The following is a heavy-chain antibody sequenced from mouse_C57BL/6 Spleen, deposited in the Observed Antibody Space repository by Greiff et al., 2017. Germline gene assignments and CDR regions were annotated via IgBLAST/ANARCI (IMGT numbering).Heavy chain of an antibody. Sequence: EVHLVESGPGLVKPSQSLSLTCSVTGYSITSGYYWNWIRQFPGNKLEWMGYISYDGSNNYNPSLKNRIFITRDTSKNQFFLKLNSVTTEDTATYYCAREDYGSPFAYWGQGTLVTVSA. CDR2: ISYDGSN. CDR1: GYSITSGYY. V-gene: IGHV3-6*01. CDR3: AREDYGSPFAY. J-gene: IGHJ3*01. D-gene: IGHD1-1*01.